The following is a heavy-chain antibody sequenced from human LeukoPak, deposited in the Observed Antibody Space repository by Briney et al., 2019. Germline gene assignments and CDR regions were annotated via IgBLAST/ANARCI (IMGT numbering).Heavy chain of an antibody. CDR2: ISSSSTI. CDR1: GFTFSSYS. Sequence: PGGSLRLSCAASGFTFSSYSMNWVRQAPGKGLEWVSYISSSSTIYYADSVEGRFTISRDNAKNSLYLQMSSLRVEDMAVYYCTRRPYSSSWYYFDYWGQGTLVTVSS. D-gene: IGHD6-13*01. J-gene: IGHJ4*02. CDR3: TRRPYSSSWYYFDY. V-gene: IGHV3-48*04.